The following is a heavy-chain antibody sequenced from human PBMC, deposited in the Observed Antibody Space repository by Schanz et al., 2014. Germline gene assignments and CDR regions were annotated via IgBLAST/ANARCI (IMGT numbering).Heavy chain of an antibody. V-gene: IGHV3-23*01. J-gene: IGHJ4*02. CDR2: IASGGSHT. Sequence: EVQLLESGGALEQPGGSLRLSCAASGITFSDYAMSWVRQAPGKGLEWVSTIASGGSHTFYADSVTGRFTISGDNSKNTLFLQMNSLRVEDTAIYYCAKDPPRGVRTPIKPTLDYWGQGTRVTVS. D-gene: IGHD3-10*01. CDR3: AKDPPRGVRTPIKPTLDY. CDR1: GITFSDYA.